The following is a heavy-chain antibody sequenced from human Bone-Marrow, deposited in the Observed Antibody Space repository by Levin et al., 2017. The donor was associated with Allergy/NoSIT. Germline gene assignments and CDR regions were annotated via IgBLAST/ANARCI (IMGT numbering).Heavy chain of an antibody. D-gene: IGHD2-2*01. J-gene: IGHJ4*02. V-gene: IGHV3-74*01. CDR3: ARPNYAASGVEY. CDR1: GFNFNAHW. Sequence: GGSLRLSCVASGFNFNAHWMLWVRQAPGKGLVWVSRISSDGSTTNFADSVKGRFTVSRDNAKNTLNLQMNSLRAEDTAVYYCARPNYAASGVEYWGQGTLVTVSS. CDR2: ISSDGSTT.